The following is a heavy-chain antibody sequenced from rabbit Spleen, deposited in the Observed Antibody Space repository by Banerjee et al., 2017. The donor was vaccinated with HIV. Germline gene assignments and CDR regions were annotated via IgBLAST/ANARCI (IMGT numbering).Heavy chain of an antibody. D-gene: IGHD8-1*01. CDR2: IYAGSSGST. CDR3: ARDTGSSFSSYGMDL. J-gene: IGHJ6*01. Sequence: QSLEESGGDLVKPGASLTLTCKASGIDFSSYYYMCWVRQAPGKGLEWIACIYAGSSGSTYYASWAKGRFTISKTSSTTVTLQMTSLTAADTATYFCARDTGSSFSSYGMDLWGPGTLVTVS. CDR1: GIDFSSYYY. V-gene: IGHV1S40*01.